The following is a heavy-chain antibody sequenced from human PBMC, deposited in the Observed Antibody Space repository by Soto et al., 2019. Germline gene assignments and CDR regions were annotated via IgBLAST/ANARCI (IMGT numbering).Heavy chain of an antibody. J-gene: IGHJ4*02. CDR2: LFSGGDT. Sequence: RLSCTASEVTVKDYRVSWVRKAPGKGLEWVAVLFSGGDTKYGDSMKGRVTLSRDNSKNTLYLQMNNLRAEDTAVYYCARAYGATWYFFGYWGQGSMVTVSS. CDR1: EVTVKDYR. V-gene: IGHV3-66*01. CDR3: ARAYGATWYFFGY. D-gene: IGHD6-13*01.